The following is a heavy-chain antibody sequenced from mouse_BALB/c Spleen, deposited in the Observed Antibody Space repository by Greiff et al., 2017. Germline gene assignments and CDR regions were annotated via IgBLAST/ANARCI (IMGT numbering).Heavy chain of an antibody. J-gene: IGHJ1*01. D-gene: IGHD1-2*01. V-gene: IGHV5-9-4*01. CDR1: GFTFSSYA. CDR3: ARDTTARYFDV. CDR2: ISSGGSYT. Sequence: DVQLVESGGGLVKPGGSLKLSCAASGFTFSSYAMSWVRQSPEKRLEWVAEISSGGSYTYYPDTVTGRFTISRDNAKNTLYLEMSSLRSEDTAMYYCARDTTARYFDVWGAGTTVTVSS.